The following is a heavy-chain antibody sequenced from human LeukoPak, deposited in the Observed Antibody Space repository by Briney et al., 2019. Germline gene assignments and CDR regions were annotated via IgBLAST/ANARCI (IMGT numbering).Heavy chain of an antibody. CDR3: ARDRVVGENSAFDY. D-gene: IGHD1-26*01. CDR1: GFTFSSYG. V-gene: IGHV3-33*01. Sequence: GGSLRLSCAASGFTFSSYGMHWLRQAPGKGLEGVEVIWYDGSNQDYADSVKGRFTISRDNSKNTLYLQMNSLRVEDTDVYYCARDRVVGENSAFDYWGQGTLVTVSS. CDR2: IWYDGSNQ. J-gene: IGHJ4*02.